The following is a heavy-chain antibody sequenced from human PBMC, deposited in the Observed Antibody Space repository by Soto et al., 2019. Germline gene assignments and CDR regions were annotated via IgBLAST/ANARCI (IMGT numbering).Heavy chain of an antibody. J-gene: IGHJ3*02. CDR2: ISDYNGNT. V-gene: IGHV1-18*01. Sequence: QVQLVKSGAEVKKPGASVKVSCKASGYTFTSYGISWVRQAPGQGLEWMGWISDYNGNTNYERKIQGRVTMTTATSTRMAYMELGSLTSDYTAVYYCGRDVGAGDNWNAGKYIWGQGTMVTVSS. D-gene: IGHD1-20*01. CDR1: GYTFTSYG. CDR3: GRDVGAGDNWNAGKYI.